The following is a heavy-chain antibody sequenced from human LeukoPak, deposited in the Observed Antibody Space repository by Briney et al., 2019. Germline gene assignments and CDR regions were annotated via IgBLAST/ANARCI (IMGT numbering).Heavy chain of an antibody. CDR3: AREGDLYRVLYNFDY. Sequence: ASVKVSCKASGYTFTGYYMHWVRQAPGQGLEWMGWINPNSGGTNYAQKFQGRVTMTRDTSISTAYMELSRLRSDDTAVYYCAREGDLYRVLYNFDYWGQGTLVTVSS. V-gene: IGHV1-2*02. D-gene: IGHD2-2*02. CDR2: INPNSGGT. J-gene: IGHJ4*02. CDR1: GYTFTGYY.